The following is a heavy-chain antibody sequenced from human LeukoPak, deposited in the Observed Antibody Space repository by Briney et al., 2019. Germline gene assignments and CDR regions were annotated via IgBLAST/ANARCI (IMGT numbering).Heavy chain of an antibody. V-gene: IGHV3-21*01. CDR1: GFTFSSYS. D-gene: IGHD6-19*01. CDR3: ACACSSGWYYFDY. CDR2: ISSGGSYI. J-gene: IGHJ4*02. Sequence: GGSLRLSCAASGFTFSSYSMHWVRQAPGKGLEWVSSISSGGSYIYYADSAKGRFTISRDNAKNSLYLQMNSLRAEDTAVYFCACACSSGWYYFDYWGQGTPVTVSS.